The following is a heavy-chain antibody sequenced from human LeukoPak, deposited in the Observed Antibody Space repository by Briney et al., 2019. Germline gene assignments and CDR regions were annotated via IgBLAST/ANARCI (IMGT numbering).Heavy chain of an antibody. Sequence: ASVKVSCKASGYTFTSYGIRWVRQAPGQGLEWMGWISAYNGNTNYAQKLQGRVTMTTDTSTSTAYMELRSLRSDDAAVYYCASSNILRYFDWLLPGAFDIWGQGTMVTVS. CDR1: GYTFTSYG. CDR3: ASSNILRYFDWLLPGAFDI. J-gene: IGHJ3*02. V-gene: IGHV1-18*01. D-gene: IGHD3-9*01. CDR2: ISAYNGNT.